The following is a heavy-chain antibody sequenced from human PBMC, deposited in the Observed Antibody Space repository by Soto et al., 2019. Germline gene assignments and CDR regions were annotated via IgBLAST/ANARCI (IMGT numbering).Heavy chain of an antibody. CDR1: GFTFRNYW. CDR2: IKQDGGEE. D-gene: IGHD6-13*01. V-gene: IGHV3-7*05. J-gene: IGHJ4*02. CDR3: VRDWSSSWQPIFDY. Sequence: EVQLEESGGGLVQPGGSLRLSCAASGFTFRNYWMSWVRQAPGKGLEWVAKIKQDGGEEYYVDSVKGRFTIARDNARNSLYLQMNSLRAEDTAVYYCVRDWSSSWQPIFDYWGQGTLLTVSS.